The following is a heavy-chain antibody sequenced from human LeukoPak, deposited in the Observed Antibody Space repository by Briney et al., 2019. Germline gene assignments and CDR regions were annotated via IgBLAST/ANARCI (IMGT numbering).Heavy chain of an antibody. CDR3: ARSSLRPDY. Sequence: ASVKVSCKASGYTFTSYYMHWVRQAPGQGLEWMGWISAYNSKTNYAQKFQGRVTMTTDTSTSTAYMELRSLKFDDTTMYFCARSSLRPDYWGQGTLVTVSS. J-gene: IGHJ4*02. CDR2: ISAYNSKT. V-gene: IGHV1-18*04. D-gene: IGHD2-2*01. CDR1: GYTFTSYY.